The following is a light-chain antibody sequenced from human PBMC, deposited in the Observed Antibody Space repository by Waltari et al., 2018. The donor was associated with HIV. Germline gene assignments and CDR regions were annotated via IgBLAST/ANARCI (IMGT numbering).Light chain of an antibody. CDR1: NNNVGRFNF. Sequence: QSALTQPASVSGSPGHPITISCHGTNNNVGRFNFFSWYQQHPGKAPRLMIYEVTKRPSGISNRFSGSKSGNTASLTISGLQAEDEAYYYCSSYAGSNIWVFGGGTKLTVL. CDR3: SSYAGSNIWV. J-gene: IGLJ3*02. CDR2: EVT. V-gene: IGLV2-23*02.